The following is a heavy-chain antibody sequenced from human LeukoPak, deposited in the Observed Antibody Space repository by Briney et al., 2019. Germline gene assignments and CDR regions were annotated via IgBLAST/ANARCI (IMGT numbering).Heavy chain of an antibody. J-gene: IGHJ4*02. Sequence: GGSLRLSCAASGFTFSSYGMHWVRQAPGKGLEWVAFIRYDGGNKYYADSVKGRFTISRDNSRNTLYLQMNSLRAEDTAVYYCANDITHSWHFDYWGQGTLVTVSS. CDR1: GFTFSSYG. CDR2: IRYDGGNK. V-gene: IGHV3-30*02. CDR3: ANDITHSWHFDY. D-gene: IGHD1-14*01.